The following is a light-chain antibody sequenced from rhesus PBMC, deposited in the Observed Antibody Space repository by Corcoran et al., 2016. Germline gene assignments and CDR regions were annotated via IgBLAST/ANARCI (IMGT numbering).Light chain of an antibody. V-gene: IGKV7-13*01. CDR1: ESVSFFGINL. J-gene: IGKJ2*01. CDR2: QAS. CDR3: LQSKNSPYS. Sequence: DIVLTQSPASLAVSPGQRATITCRASESVSFFGINLIHWYQQKPGQPPKLLIYQASNKYTEVPTRFRGSGSGTDLTLTSNPVEADDAADYYWLQSKNSPYSFGQGTKVEIK.